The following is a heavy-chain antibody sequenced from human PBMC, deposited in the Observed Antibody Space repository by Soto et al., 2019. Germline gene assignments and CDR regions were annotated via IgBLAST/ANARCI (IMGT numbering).Heavy chain of an antibody. CDR1: GFIFSGYA. CDR2: IGVSGGDT. CDR3: VKRAVTGVWWFFDH. J-gene: IGHJ4*02. Sequence: EVQLLESGGDLVQPGGSLRLSCVASGFIFSGYAMTWVRQAPGKGLEWVSTIGVSGGDTYYADSVKGRFTITRDNSKNTVYGLMNSLRAEDTAVYYCVKRAVTGVWWFFDHWGQGALVAVSS. V-gene: IGHV3-23*01. D-gene: IGHD6-19*01.